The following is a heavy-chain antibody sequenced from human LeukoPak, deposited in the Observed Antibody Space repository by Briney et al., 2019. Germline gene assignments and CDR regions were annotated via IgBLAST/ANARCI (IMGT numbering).Heavy chain of an antibody. CDR1: GYSIRNGDY. Sequence: SETLSLTCVVSGYSIRNGDYWGWIRPSPGKGLEWIASMYNSVSIHYNPSLKSRVTILVDTSKNEFSLKMRSVTAADTAVYYCARNSSSGFFDYWGQGTLATVSS. D-gene: IGHD6-6*01. CDR3: ARNSSSGFFDY. CDR2: MYNSVSI. J-gene: IGHJ4*02. V-gene: IGHV4-38-2*01.